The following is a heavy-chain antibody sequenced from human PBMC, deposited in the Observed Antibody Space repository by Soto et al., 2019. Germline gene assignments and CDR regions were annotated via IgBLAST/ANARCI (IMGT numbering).Heavy chain of an antibody. D-gene: IGHD2-15*01. Sequence: PSETLSLTCTVSGGSISSVGYYWRWIRQHPGKGLEWIGYIYYSGSTYYNSSLKSRVTISVDTSKNQFSLKLSSVTAADTAVYYCARTPLSKSLDYWGQGTLVTVSS. CDR1: GGSISSVGYY. CDR3: ARTPLSKSLDY. V-gene: IGHV4-31*03. J-gene: IGHJ4*02. CDR2: IYYSGST.